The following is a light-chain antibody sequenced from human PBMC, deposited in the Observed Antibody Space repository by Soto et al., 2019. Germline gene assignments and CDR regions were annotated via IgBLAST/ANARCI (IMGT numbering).Light chain of an antibody. CDR3: SSYRNINTGV. J-gene: IGLJ2*01. Sequence: QSALTQPASVSGSPGQSITISCTGTSSDVGGYNSVSWYQQHPGKAPKLMIYEVSNRPSGVSDRFSGSKSGNTASLTISGLQGDDEADYYCSSYRNINTGVFGGGTKLTVL. CDR1: SSDVGGYNS. V-gene: IGLV2-14*01. CDR2: EVS.